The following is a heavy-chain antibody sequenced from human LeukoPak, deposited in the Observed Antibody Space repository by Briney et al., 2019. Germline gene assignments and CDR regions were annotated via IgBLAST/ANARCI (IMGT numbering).Heavy chain of an antibody. V-gene: IGHV4-4*07. Sequence: SETLSLTCTVSGGSISSYYWSWIRQPAGKGLEWIGRIYTSGSTNYNPSLKSRVTMSVDTSKNQFSLKLSSATAADTAVYYCARDPGVLRFLDRYYYYYMDVWGKGTTVTVSS. CDR3: ARDPGVLRFLDRYYYYYMDV. J-gene: IGHJ6*03. D-gene: IGHD3-3*01. CDR1: GGSISSYY. CDR2: IYTSGST.